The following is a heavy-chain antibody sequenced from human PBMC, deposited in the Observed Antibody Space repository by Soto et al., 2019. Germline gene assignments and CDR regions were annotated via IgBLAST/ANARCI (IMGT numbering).Heavy chain of an antibody. D-gene: IGHD3-22*01. J-gene: IGHJ4*02. V-gene: IGHV3-23*01. CDR3: ARDPTSMIVVGNFDY. CDR1: GLTFSSHA. Sequence: GSLSLSCAASGLTFSSHAIYWVRQAPGKGLEWVSAISGSGSSTYYSHSVPGRFTISRDNSKKTLYLQMNRLRAEDTAVYYCARDPTSMIVVGNFDYWGEGTLVTVSS. CDR2: ISGSGSST.